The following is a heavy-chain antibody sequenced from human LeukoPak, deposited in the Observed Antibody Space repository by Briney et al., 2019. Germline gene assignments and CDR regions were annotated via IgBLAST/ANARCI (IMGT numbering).Heavy chain of an antibody. CDR2: IYTSGST. D-gene: IGHD6-13*01. J-gene: IGHJ5*02. Sequence: SETLSLTCTVSGGSISSGYYYWSWIRQPAGKGLEWIGRIYTSGSTNYNPSLKSRVTISLDTSKNQFSLKLSSVTAADTAVYYCAREYRSSWYLNWFDPWGQGTLVTVSS. CDR1: GGSISSGYYY. V-gene: IGHV4-61*02. CDR3: AREYRSSWYLNWFDP.